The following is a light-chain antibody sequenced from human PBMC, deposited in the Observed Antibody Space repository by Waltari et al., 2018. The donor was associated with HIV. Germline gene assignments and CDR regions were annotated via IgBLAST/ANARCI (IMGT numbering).Light chain of an antibody. CDR2: DFD. CDR3: LLSYNGVRF. CDR1: SGSVARRHF. J-gene: IGLJ2*01. V-gene: IGLV7-46*01. Sequence: VVTQEPSLTVSPGDTVTLSCASFSGSVARRHFPYWFQLKPGHAPRTLIYDFDKRHPLTPGRFSGSLEGGRARLTLSGALPEDEAEYFCLLSYNGVRFFGGGTTLTV.